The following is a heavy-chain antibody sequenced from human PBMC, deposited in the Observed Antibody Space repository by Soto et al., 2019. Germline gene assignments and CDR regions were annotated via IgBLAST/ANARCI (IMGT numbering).Heavy chain of an antibody. Sequence: GGSLRLSCAASEFTFTRYSMNWVRQAPGKGHEWISSISSTTNYIYYRDSMKGRFTNSRDNAKNSLYLEMNSLRAEDTAVYYCARESEDLTSNFAYWGQGTLVTVSS. CDR2: ISSTTNYI. J-gene: IGHJ4*02. V-gene: IGHV3-21*06. CDR1: EFTFTRYS. CDR3: ARESEDLTSNFAY.